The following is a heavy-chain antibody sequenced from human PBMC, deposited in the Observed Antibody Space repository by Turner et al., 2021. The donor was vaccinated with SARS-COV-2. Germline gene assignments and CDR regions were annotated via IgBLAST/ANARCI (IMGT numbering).Heavy chain of an antibody. J-gene: IGHJ3*01. D-gene: IGHD3-10*01. Sequence: QLQLQESGPGLVKPSETLSLTCTVSCGSIPTSSYYWGWLRQPPGKGLEWIGSIHYSGGTYYNASFESRVTISVDTSKNQFSLKLTSVTAADTAVYYCARVRTVTCITTTCLPSDAFDLWGQGTMVPVSS. CDR2: IHYSGGT. CDR3: ARVRTVTCITTTCLPSDAFDL. CDR1: CGSIPTSSYY. V-gene: IGHV4-39*01.